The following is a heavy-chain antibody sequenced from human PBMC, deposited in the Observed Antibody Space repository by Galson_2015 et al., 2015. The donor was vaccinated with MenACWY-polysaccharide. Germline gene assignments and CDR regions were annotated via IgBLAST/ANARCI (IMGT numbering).Heavy chain of an antibody. Sequence: SLRLSCAASGFTFSSYAMSWVRQAPGKGLEWVSTISGSGGRTYQADSVKGRFTISRDNSKNTLYLQMNGLRAEDTALYYCAKYGIEVAGSLKNHFDYWGQGTLVTVSS. V-gene: IGHV3-23*01. CDR2: ISGSGGRT. CDR1: GFTFSSYA. J-gene: IGHJ4*02. D-gene: IGHD6-19*01. CDR3: AKYGIEVAGSLKNHFDY.